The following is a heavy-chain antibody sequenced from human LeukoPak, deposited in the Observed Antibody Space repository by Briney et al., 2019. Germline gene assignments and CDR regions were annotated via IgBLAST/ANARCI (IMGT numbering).Heavy chain of an antibody. V-gene: IGHV3-23*01. D-gene: IGHD3-10*02. J-gene: IGHJ4*02. CDR3: VNYCEYDYVTESDDVFDI. Sequence: GGSLRLSCAASGFTFSRYAMSWVRQAPGKGLEWVAAIGGTGGSTYYADSVKGRFTISRDYSKNTLYLQMNSQRAEDTAVDYCVNYCEYDYVTESDDVFDIWGQGTLVTVSS. CDR1: GFTFSRYA. CDR2: IGGTGGST.